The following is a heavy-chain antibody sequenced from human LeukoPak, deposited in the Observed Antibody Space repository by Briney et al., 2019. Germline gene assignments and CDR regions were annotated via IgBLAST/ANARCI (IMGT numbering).Heavy chain of an antibody. Sequence: KPSETLSLTCTVWGGSISSFYLSLVRQAPGEGLEWIGYIYYSGSTNYNPSLKSRVTISVDTSKNQFSLKLSSVTAADTAVYYCARDRGGDFDYWGQGTLVTVSS. CDR1: GGSISSFY. D-gene: IGHD3-16*01. V-gene: IGHV4-59*01. CDR3: ARDRGGDFDY. CDR2: IYYSGST. J-gene: IGHJ4*02.